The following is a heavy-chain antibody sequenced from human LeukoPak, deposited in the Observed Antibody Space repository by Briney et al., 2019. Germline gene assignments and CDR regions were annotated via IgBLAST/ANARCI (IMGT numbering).Heavy chain of an antibody. CDR1: GGSFSGYY. Sequence: PSETLSLTCAVYGGSFSGYYWTWIRQPPGKGLEWVSVISGSGATTHYADSVKGRFTISRDNSKNTVYLQLNSLRAEDTAIYYCATDYYDRSGDYTVDYWGQGTLVTVSS. CDR3: ATDYYDRSGDYTVDY. J-gene: IGHJ4*02. CDR2: ISGSGATT. D-gene: IGHD3-22*01. V-gene: IGHV3-23*01.